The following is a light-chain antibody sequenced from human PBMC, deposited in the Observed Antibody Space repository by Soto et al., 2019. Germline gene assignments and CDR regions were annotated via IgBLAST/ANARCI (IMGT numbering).Light chain of an antibody. CDR3: CSYARGSTYV. V-gene: IGLV2-23*01. CDR1: SSDVGNYNL. J-gene: IGLJ1*01. CDR2: EGS. Sequence: QSALTQPASVSGSPGQSITISCTGTSSDVGNYNLVSWYQQHPGKAPKLMIYEGSKRPSGVSNRFSGSKSDNTASLTISGLQAEDEAHYYCCSYARGSTYVFGTGTKDTVL.